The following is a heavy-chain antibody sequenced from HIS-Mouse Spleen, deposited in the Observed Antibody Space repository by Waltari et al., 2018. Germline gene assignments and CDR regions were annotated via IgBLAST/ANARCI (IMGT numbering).Heavy chain of an antibody. V-gene: IGHV3-30*01. D-gene: IGHD5-12*01. J-gene: IGHJ4*02. CDR2: ISYDGSNK. Sequence: QVQLVESGGGVVQPGRSLRLSCAASGFTFSSYAMHWVRQAPGKGLEWVAVISYDGSNKYYADSVKCRFTISRDNSKNTLYLQMNSLRAEDTAVYYCARRYSGYDLGYWGQGTLVTVSS. CDR3: ARRYSGYDLGY. CDR1: GFTFSSYA.